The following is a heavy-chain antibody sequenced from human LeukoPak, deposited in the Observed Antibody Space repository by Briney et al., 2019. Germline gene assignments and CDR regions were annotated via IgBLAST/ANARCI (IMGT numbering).Heavy chain of an antibody. CDR3: ARAQGNGLIDF. CDR2: IYYSGNT. D-gene: IGHD3/OR15-3a*01. Sequence: SETLSLTCTVSGDSISSSKKYWGWVRQPPGTGLEWIVSIYYSGNTYYNPSLKSRVTISLDTSRNQFSLRLSSVTAADTADYYCARAQGNGLIDFWGQGTLVTVSS. CDR1: GDSISSSKKY. J-gene: IGHJ4*02. V-gene: IGHV4-39*01.